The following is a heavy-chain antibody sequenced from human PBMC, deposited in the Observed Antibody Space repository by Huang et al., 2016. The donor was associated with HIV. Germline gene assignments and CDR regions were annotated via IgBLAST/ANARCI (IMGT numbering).Heavy chain of an antibody. CDR1: GFTFSRYW. Sequence: EVQLVESGGGLVQPGGSLRLSCAASGFTFSRYWMHWVRKAQGKGLVWVSRINSYGRSTSYADSVKGRFTISRDNAKNTLYLQMNSLRAEDTAVYYCASLGLDWNSGGWGQGTLVTVSS. V-gene: IGHV3-74*01. J-gene: IGHJ4*02. D-gene: IGHD1-7*01. CDR3: ASLGLDWNSGG. CDR2: INSYGRST.